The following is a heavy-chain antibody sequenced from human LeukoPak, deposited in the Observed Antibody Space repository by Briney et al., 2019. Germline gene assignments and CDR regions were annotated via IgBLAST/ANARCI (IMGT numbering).Heavy chain of an antibody. CDR2: INHSGST. CDR1: GGSFSGYY. J-gene: IGHJ4*02. Sequence: PSETLSLTCAVYGGSFSGYYWSWIRQPPGKGLEWIGEINHSGSTNYNPSLKSRVTISVDTSKNQFSLKLSSVTAADTAVYYCAKDETYSWGQGTLVTVSS. V-gene: IGHV4-34*01. CDR3: AKDETYS.